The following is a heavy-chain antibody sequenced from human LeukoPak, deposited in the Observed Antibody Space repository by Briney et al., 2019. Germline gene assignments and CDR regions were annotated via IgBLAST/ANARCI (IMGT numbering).Heavy chain of an antibody. D-gene: IGHD3-10*01. Sequence: PGGSLRLSCSASGFTFSSYAMSWVRQAPGKGLEWVSTFGERGSSAYYADSVKGRFTISRDNSKNTVYLQMNSLRAEDTAVYYCAKVDYYGSGRSLDYWGQGTLVTVSS. CDR2: FGERGSSA. J-gene: IGHJ4*02. CDR3: AKVDYYGSGRSLDY. CDR1: GFTFSSYA. V-gene: IGHV3-23*01.